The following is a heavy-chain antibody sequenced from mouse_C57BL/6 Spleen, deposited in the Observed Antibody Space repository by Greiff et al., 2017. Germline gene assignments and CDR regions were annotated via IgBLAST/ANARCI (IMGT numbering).Heavy chain of an antibody. Sequence: QVQLQQPGTELVKPGASVKLSCKASGYTFTSYWMHWVKQRPGQGLEWIGNINPSNGGTNYNEKFKSKATLTVDKSSSTAYMQLSSLTSEDSAVYYCARDDVYYGNPYYAMDYWGQGTSVTVSS. CDR3: ARDDVYYGNPYYAMDY. D-gene: IGHD2-1*01. J-gene: IGHJ4*01. CDR1: GYTFTSYW. V-gene: IGHV1-53*01. CDR2: INPSNGGT.